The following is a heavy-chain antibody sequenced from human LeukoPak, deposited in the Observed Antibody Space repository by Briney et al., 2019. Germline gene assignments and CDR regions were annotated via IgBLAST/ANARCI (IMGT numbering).Heavy chain of an antibody. Sequence: GGSLRLSCAASGFNFDDYAIHWVRDAPGKGLEWVLGIDWNSDSLGYAEPVKGRFTISRDNAKNALYLQMNSLTNEDTALYYCAKSDRGSSWYVYYFQPWGQGTLVTVSA. D-gene: IGHD6-13*01. CDR3: AKSDRGSSWYVYYFQP. CDR1: GFNFDDYA. J-gene: IGHJ1*01. V-gene: IGHV3-9*01. CDR2: IDWNSDSL.